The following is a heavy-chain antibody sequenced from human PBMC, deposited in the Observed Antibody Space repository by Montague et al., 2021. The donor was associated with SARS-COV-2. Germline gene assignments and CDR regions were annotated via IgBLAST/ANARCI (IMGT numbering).Heavy chain of an antibody. D-gene: IGHD1-20*01. CDR3: VREEGRYNWNYSDY. CDR2: IYNSDST. CDR1: GGSISGYY. Sequence: SETLSLTCTVSGGSISGYYWSWFRQSAGKGLEWIGRIYNSDSTSXNPYLTSRVTMSVDTSKNQFSLKLSSVTAADTAVYYCVREEGRYNWNYSDYWGQGTLVTVSS. V-gene: IGHV4-4*07. J-gene: IGHJ4*02.